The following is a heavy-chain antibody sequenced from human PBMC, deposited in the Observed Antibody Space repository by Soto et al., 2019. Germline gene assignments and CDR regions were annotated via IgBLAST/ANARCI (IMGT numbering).Heavy chain of an antibody. J-gene: IGHJ3*02. CDR1: GFTFSSYA. D-gene: IGHD3-22*01. CDR3: AKDHYYDSSGYRGTFDI. V-gene: IGHV3-23*01. CDR2: ISGSGGST. Sequence: GSLRLSCAASGFTFSSYAMSWVRQAPGKGLEWVSAISGSGGSTYYADSVKGRFTISRDNSKNTLYLQMNSLRAEDTAVYYCAKDHYYDSSGYRGTFDIWGQGTMVTVSS.